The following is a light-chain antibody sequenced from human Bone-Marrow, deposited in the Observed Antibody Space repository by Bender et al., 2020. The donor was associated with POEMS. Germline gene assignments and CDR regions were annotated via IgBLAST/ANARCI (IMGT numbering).Light chain of an antibody. V-gene: IGLV2-14*01. CDR3: SSYTGSGTVV. CDR2: EVT. Sequence: SALTQPASVSGSLGQSITVSCTGTGNDVGAYSYVSWYQQHPGKAPKLMIYEVTTRPSGVSDRFSGSKSGNTASLTISGLQAEDEADYFCSSYTGSGTVVFGGGTKLTVL. CDR1: GNDVGAYSY. J-gene: IGLJ2*01.